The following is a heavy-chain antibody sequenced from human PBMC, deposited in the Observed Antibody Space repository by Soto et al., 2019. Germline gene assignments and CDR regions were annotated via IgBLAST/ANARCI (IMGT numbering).Heavy chain of an antibody. J-gene: IGHJ5*02. CDR3: ARDGDILTGYGWFDP. Sequence: QVQLQESGPGLVKPSETLSLTCTVSGGSISSYYWSWIRQPPGKGLEWIGYIYYSGSTNYNPSLKSRVTISVDTSKNQFSLKLSSVTAADTAVYYCARDGDILTGYGWFDPWGQGTLVTVSS. D-gene: IGHD3-9*01. CDR1: GGSISSYY. CDR2: IYYSGST. V-gene: IGHV4-59*01.